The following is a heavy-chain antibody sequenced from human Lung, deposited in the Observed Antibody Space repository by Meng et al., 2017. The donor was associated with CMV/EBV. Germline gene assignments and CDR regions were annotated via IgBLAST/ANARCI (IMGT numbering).Heavy chain of an antibody. D-gene: IGHD2-21*01. V-gene: IGHV3-21*01. Sequence: EVQLVGAGGGLVKPGGSLRLSCAASGFTLSDSNMNWVRQAPGKGLEWVSSISSGSTSIYYADSVKGRFTISRDNAKNSLYLQMNSLRAEDTALYYCATDKGEGFDPWGQGTLVTVSS. CDR3: ATDKGEGFDP. J-gene: IGHJ5*02. CDR2: ISSGSTSI. CDR1: GFTLSDSN.